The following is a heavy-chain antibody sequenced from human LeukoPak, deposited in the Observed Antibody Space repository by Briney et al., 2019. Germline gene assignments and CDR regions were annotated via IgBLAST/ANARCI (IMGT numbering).Heavy chain of an antibody. D-gene: IGHD3-22*01. CDR1: GYTFTSYA. Sequence: GASVKVSCKASGYTFTSYAMHWVRQAPGQRLEWMGWINAGNGNTKYSQKFQGRVTMTRNTSISTAYMELSSLRSEDTAVYYCARPGYYYDSSGYDHWGQGTLVTVSS. CDR3: ARPGYYYDSSGYDH. V-gene: IGHV1-3*01. CDR2: INAGNGNT. J-gene: IGHJ4*02.